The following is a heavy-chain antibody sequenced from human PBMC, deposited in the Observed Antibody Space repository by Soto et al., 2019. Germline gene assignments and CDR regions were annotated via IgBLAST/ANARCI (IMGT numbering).Heavy chain of an antibody. V-gene: IGHV1-69*13. Sequence: AAAVRVSGKASGFTLHNYAINWVRQAPGKGLEWMGVILPVSAPPHYAQKFQGRVLFSPDHSPRAVYMELSLLKSHHTPVYFFSSDSNYDVCKSFWGHGTMVTVSS. CDR3: SSDSNYDVCKSF. D-gene: IGHD3-3*01. CDR1: GFTLHNYA. J-gene: IGHJ4*01. CDR2: ILPVSAPP.